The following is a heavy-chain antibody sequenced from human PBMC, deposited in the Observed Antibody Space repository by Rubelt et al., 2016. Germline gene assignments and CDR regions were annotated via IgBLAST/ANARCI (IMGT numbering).Heavy chain of an antibody. V-gene: IGHV1-18*01. CDR2: ISAYNGNT. Sequence: QVQLVQSGAEVKKPGASVKVSCKASGYTFTSYGISWVRQAPGQGLEWMGWISAYNGNTNYAQKLQGRVTMTTDTSTSTAYMELRSLRSDDTAVYYCARDQFASVGELSTDNWFDPWGQGTLVTVSS. CDR3: ARDQFASVGELSTDNWFDP. D-gene: IGHD3-10*01. J-gene: IGHJ5*02. CDR1: GYTFTSYG.